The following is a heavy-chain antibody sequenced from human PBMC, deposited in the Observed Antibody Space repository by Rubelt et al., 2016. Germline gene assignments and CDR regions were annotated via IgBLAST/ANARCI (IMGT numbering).Heavy chain of an antibody. CDR2: IYYSGST. Sequence: LGWIGGIYYSGSTYYNPSLKSRVTISVDTSKNQFSLKLSSVTAADTAVYYCARRYSEYSSSSDHGRDYYYGMDVWGQGTMVTVSS. J-gene: IGHJ6*02. CDR3: ARRYSEYSSSSDHGRDYYYGMDV. V-gene: IGHV4-39*01. D-gene: IGHD6-6*01.